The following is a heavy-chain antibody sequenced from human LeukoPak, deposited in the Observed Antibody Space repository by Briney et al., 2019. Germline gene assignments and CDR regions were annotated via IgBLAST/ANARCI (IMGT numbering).Heavy chain of an antibody. CDR1: GGSISSSSYY. CDR2: IYYSGST. V-gene: IGHV4-39*07. Sequence: SETLSLTCTVSGGSISSSSYYWGWIRQPPGKGLEWIGSIYYSGSTYYNPSLKSRVTISVDTSKNQFSLKLSSVTAADTAVYYCARDSRAPRNFDYWGQGTLVTVSS. J-gene: IGHJ4*02. CDR3: ARDSRAPRNFDY.